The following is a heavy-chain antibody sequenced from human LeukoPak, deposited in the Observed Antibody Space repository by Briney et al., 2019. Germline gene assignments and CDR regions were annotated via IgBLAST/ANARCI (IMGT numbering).Heavy chain of an antibody. CDR1: GFTFSSYA. Sequence: GGSLRLSCAASGFTFSSYAMHWVRQAPGKGLEWVAVISYDGSNKYYADSVKGRFTISRDNSKNTLYLQMNSLRAEDTAVYYCARGPLRFLEWLFGYFDYWGQGTLVTVSS. CDR2: ISYDGSNK. CDR3: ARGPLRFLEWLFGYFDY. J-gene: IGHJ4*02. V-gene: IGHV3-30*04. D-gene: IGHD3-3*01.